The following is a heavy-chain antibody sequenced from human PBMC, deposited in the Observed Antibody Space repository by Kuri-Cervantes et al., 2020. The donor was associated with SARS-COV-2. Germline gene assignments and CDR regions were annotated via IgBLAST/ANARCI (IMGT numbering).Heavy chain of an antibody. Sequence: GESLKISCAASGFTFSSYWMSWVRQTPGKGLEWVSSITRSSVYISYADSLKGRFTISRDNAKNSLYLQMNSLRAEDTAVYYCAKDPHGIVVVVAAVDYWGQGTLVTVSS. V-gene: IGHV3-21*01. CDR1: GFTFSSYW. CDR2: ITRSSVYI. D-gene: IGHD2-15*01. CDR3: AKDPHGIVVVVAAVDY. J-gene: IGHJ4*02.